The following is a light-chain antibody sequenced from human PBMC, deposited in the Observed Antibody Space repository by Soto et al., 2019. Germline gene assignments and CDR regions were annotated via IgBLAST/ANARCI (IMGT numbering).Light chain of an antibody. V-gene: IGKV3-15*01. CDR2: GAS. Sequence: EIVMTQSPATLSVSPGERATLSCRASQSVSSNLAWYKQKPGQAPRLLIYGASTRATGIPARFSGSGSGTHFTLTIRRLEPEDFAVYYCQQFGLSPTFGGGTKLDIK. CDR1: QSVSSN. CDR3: QQFGLSPT. J-gene: IGKJ4*01.